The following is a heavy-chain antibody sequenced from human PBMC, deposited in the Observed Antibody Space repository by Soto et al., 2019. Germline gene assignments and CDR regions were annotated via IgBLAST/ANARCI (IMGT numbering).Heavy chain of an antibody. J-gene: IGHJ2*01. V-gene: IGHV4-31*03. D-gene: IGHD3-10*01. CDR3: ARVTRTPGGGVTMGRGDSSYWYFDL. CDR2: IYYSGST. CDR1: GGSISSGGYY. Sequence: QVQLQESGPGLVKPSQTLSLTCTVSGGSISSGGYYWSWIRQHPGKGLEWIGYIYYSGSTYYNPSLKSRVTISVDTSKNQFSLKLSSVTAADTAVYYCARVTRTPGGGVTMGRGDSSYWYFDLWGRGTLVTVSS.